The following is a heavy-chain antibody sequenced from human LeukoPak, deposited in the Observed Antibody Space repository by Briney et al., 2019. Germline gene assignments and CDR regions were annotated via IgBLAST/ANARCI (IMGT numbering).Heavy chain of an antibody. J-gene: IGHJ6*03. V-gene: IGHV4-34*01. CDR3: VRGRTDYYYYMDV. Sequence: PSETLSLTCGVSGEPFSGCYWSWIRQPPGKGLEWIGDISESGSTNYNPSLKSRVTISVDPSKNQFSLKLTSMTAADTAVYFCVRGRTDYYYYMDVWGKGTTVTVSS. CDR1: GEPFSGCY. CDR2: ISESGST.